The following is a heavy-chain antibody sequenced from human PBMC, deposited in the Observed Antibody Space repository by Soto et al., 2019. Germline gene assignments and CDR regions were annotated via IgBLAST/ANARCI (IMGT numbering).Heavy chain of an antibody. J-gene: IGHJ6*03. CDR1: GFTFSSYA. CDR3: AIPIAARPRNYYYMDV. V-gene: IGHV3-23*01. D-gene: IGHD6-6*01. CDR2: ISGSGGST. Sequence: GGSLRLSCAASGFTFSSYAMSWVRQAPGKGLEWVSAISGSGGSTYYADSVKGRFTISRDNSKNTLYLQMNSLRAEDTAVYYCAIPIAARPRNYYYMDVWGKGTTVTVSS.